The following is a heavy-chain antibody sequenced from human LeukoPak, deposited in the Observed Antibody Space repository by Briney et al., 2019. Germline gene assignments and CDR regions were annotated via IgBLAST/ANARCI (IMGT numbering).Heavy chain of an antibody. CDR1: GGSFSGYY. V-gene: IGHV4-34*01. J-gene: IGHJ6*03. CDR3: ASHRYYYYIDV. CDR2: INHSGST. Sequence: SETLSLTCAVYGGSFSGYYWSWIRQPPGKGLEWIGEINHSGSTNYNPSLKSRVTISVDTSKNQFSLKLSSVTAADTAVYYCASHRYYYYIDVWGKGTTVTVSS.